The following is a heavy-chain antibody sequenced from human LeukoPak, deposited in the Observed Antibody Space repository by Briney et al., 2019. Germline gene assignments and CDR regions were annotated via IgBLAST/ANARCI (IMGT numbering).Heavy chain of an antibody. V-gene: IGHV4-61*08. CDR2: IYYSGST. J-gene: IGHJ4*02. CDR3: ANTGSLDY. Sequence: PSQTLSLTCTVPGGSISSGGYYWSWIRQPPGKGLEWIGYIYYSGSTNYNPSLKSRVTISVDTSKNQFSLKLSSVTAADTAVYYCANTGSLDYWGQGTLVTVSS. D-gene: IGHD1-1*01. CDR1: GGSISSGGYY.